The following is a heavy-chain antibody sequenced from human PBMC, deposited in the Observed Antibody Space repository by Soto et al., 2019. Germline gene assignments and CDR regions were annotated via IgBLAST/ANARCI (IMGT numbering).Heavy chain of an antibody. CDR3: ARLGAYYQSLDP. CDR1: GGTFSTYA. CDR2: IIPMFGTA. D-gene: IGHD2-21*01. Sequence: ASVKVSCKAPGGTFSTYAISWVRQAPGQGLEWMGGIIPMFGTANYAQRFQDRVTITADESTNTVYMELSSLRSEDTAVYFCARLGAYYQSLDPWGPGTLVTVSS. J-gene: IGHJ5*02. V-gene: IGHV1-69*13.